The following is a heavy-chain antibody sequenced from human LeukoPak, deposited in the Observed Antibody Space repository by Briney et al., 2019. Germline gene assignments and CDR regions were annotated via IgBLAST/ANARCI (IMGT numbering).Heavy chain of an antibody. CDR1: GFTFSSYS. D-gene: IGHD5-24*01. Sequence: PGGSLRLSCAASGFTFSSYSMNWVRQAPGKGLEWVSSISSSSSYIYYADSVKGRFTISRDNAKNSLYLQMNSLRAEDTAVYYCARDPVELATISPWYFDLWGRGTLVTVSS. V-gene: IGHV3-21*01. CDR2: ISSSSSYI. CDR3: ARDPVELATISPWYFDL. J-gene: IGHJ2*01.